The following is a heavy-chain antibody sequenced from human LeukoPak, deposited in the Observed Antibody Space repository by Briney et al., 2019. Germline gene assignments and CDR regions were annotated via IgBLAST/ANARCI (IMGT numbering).Heavy chain of an antibody. Sequence: SGGSLRLSCAASGFTFSDYYMSWIRQAPGKGLEWVSAISGSGGSTYYADSVKGRFTISRDNSKNTLYLQMNSLRAEDTAVYYCAKGSTSGYYYYYMDVWGKGTTVTVSS. CDR1: GFTFSDYY. CDR3: AKGSTSGYYYYYMDV. J-gene: IGHJ6*03. CDR2: ISGSGGST. V-gene: IGHV3-23*01. D-gene: IGHD2-2*01.